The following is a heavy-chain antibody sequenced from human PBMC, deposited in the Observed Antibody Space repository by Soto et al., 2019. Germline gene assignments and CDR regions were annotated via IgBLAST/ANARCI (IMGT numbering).Heavy chain of an antibody. Sequence: QVQLQQSGPGLVKPSQTLSLTCAISGDSVSSNSAAWNWIRQSPSRGLEWLGRTYYRSKWSNDYSVYVKSRITIDPDSSKHLFPLQLNSVTPEDTAVYYCARDPGYGGSYSYHREGLDYWGQGTLVTVSS. CDR3: ARDPGYGGSYSYHREGLDY. CDR2: TYYRSKWSN. J-gene: IGHJ4*02. V-gene: IGHV6-1*01. D-gene: IGHD1-26*01. CDR1: GDSVSSNSAA.